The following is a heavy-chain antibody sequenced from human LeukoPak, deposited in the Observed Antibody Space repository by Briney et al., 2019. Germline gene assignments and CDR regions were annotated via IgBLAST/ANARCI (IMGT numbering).Heavy chain of an antibody. Sequence: GSLRLSCAASGFTFSSYSMNWVRQAPGKGLEWVSSISSSSSYIYHADSVKGRFTISRDNSKNTLYLQMNSLRAEDTAVYYCARSPSYSSSPNYGMDVWGQGTTVTVSS. D-gene: IGHD6-13*01. CDR1: GFTFSSYS. J-gene: IGHJ6*02. CDR2: ISSSSSYI. CDR3: ARSPSYSSSPNYGMDV. V-gene: IGHV3-21*04.